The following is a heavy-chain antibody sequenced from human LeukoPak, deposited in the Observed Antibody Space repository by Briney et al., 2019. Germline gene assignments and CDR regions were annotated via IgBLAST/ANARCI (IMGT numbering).Heavy chain of an antibody. J-gene: IGHJ6*02. CDR1: GFTFSSYA. CDR2: ISGSGGST. D-gene: IGHD6-19*01. CDR3: AKDQETVAGKYYGMDV. Sequence: PGGSLRLSCAASGFTFSSYAMSWVRQAPGKGLELVSAISGSGGSTYYADSVKGRFTISRDNSKNTLYLQMNSLRAEDTAVYYCAKDQETVAGKYYGMDVWGQGTTVTVSS. V-gene: IGHV3-23*01.